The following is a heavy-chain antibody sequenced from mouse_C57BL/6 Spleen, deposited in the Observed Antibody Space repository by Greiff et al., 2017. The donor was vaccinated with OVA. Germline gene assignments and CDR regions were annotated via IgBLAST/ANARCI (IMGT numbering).Heavy chain of an antibody. CDR3: ARFYYDYDRAMDY. J-gene: IGHJ4*01. CDR1: GFTFSSYG. V-gene: IGHV5-6*01. Sequence: EVHLVESGGDLVKPGGSLKLSCAASGFTFSSYGMSWVRQTPDKRLEWVATISSGGSYTYYPDSVKGRFTISRDNAKNTLYLQMSSLKSEDTAMYYCARFYYDYDRAMDYWGQGTSVTVSS. D-gene: IGHD2-4*01. CDR2: ISSGGSYT.